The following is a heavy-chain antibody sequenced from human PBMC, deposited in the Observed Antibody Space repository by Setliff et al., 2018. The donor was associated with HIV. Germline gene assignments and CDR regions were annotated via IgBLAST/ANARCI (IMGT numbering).Heavy chain of an antibody. CDR3: ARGKGVYYGSGLNWFDP. J-gene: IGHJ5*02. V-gene: IGHV1-3*01. CDR2: INAGNGNI. CDR1: GYTFTTYA. Sequence: ASVKVSCKTTGYTFTTYAMHWVRQAPGQRLEWMGWINAGNGNIKYSQKFQGRVTITRDTSASTAYMELSSLRSEDTAVYYCARGKGVYYGSGLNWFDPWGQGTLVTVSS. D-gene: IGHD3-10*01.